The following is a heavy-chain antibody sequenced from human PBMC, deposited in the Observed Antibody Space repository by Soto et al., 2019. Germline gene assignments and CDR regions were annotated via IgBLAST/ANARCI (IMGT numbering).Heavy chain of an antibody. CDR1: GFTFNIYW. V-gene: IGHV3-7*01. J-gene: IGHJ4*02. CDR2: IKQDGSEI. Sequence: PGGSLRLSCAASGFTFNIYWMTWVRQAPGKGPEWVANIKQDGSEIYYVDSVKGRFTISRDNAKNSLYLQMNSLRAEDTAVYYWARDRYHYDSSGYSPFDYWGQGTLVTVSS. D-gene: IGHD3-22*01. CDR3: ARDRYHYDSSGYSPFDY.